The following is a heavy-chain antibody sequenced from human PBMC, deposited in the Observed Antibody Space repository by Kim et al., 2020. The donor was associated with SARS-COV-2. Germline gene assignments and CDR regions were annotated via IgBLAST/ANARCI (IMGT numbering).Heavy chain of an antibody. Sequence: GGSLRLSCAASGFTFDDYAMHWVRQAPGKGLEWVSGISWNSGSIGYADSVKGRFTISRDNAKNSLYLQMNSLRAEDTALYYCAKGDYGDYDYYYYGMDVWGQGTTVTVSS. CDR2: ISWNSGSI. J-gene: IGHJ6*02. D-gene: IGHD4-17*01. CDR3: AKGDYGDYDYYYYGMDV. V-gene: IGHV3-9*01. CDR1: GFTFDDYA.